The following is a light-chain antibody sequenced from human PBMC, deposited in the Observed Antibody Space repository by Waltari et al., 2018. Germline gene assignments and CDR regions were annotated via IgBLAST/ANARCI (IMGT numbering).Light chain of an antibody. CDR3: ISYTSSRHYV. CDR1: SSDVGCYKY. CDR2: DVS. J-gene: IGLJ1*01. Sequence: QSALTKPAAVSGSPGQSNTISCTGSSSDVGCYKYVSWYQQHPGKAPKLIIFDVSGRPFGVSTRFSASKSGNTASLTISGLQPDDEADYHCISYTSSRHYVFGSGTKVIVL. V-gene: IGLV2-14*03.